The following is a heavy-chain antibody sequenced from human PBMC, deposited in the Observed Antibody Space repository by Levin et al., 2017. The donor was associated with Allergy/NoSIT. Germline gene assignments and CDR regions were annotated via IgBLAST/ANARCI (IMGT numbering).Heavy chain of an antibody. D-gene: IGHD6-13*01. CDR2: ISGSSST. J-gene: IGHJ4*02. CDR1: GFTFSDYY. V-gene: IGHV3-11*05. Sequence: PGGSLRLSCAASGFTFSDYYISWIRQAPGKGLEWVSYISGSSSTNYGDSVRGRFTISRDNAKNSLYLQMNSLRAEDTAVYYCARAGYSSWYFDCWGQGTLVTVSS. CDR3: ARAGYSSWYFDC.